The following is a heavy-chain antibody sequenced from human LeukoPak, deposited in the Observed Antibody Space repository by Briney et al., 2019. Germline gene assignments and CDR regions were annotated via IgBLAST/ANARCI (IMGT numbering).Heavy chain of an antibody. V-gene: IGHV3-23*01. CDR1: GFTFSSYA. Sequence: GGSLRLSCAASGFTFSSYAMSWVRQAPGKGLEWVSLISGSGGSTYYADSVKGRSTISRDNSKNTLYLQMNSLRAEDTAVFYCAKDRDDYVWGSYLGAFDIWGQGTMVTVSS. D-gene: IGHD3-16*01. CDR3: AKDRDDYVWGSYLGAFDI. CDR2: ISGSGGST. J-gene: IGHJ3*02.